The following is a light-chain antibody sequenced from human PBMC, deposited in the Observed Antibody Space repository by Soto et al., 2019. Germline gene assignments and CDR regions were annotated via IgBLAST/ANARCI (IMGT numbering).Light chain of an antibody. V-gene: IGKV3-11*01. J-gene: IGKJ4*01. Sequence: TVFTQSPATVSLSPGERATLSCRASQSVSSYLAWYQQKPGQAPRLLIYDASNRATGIPARFSGSGSGTDFTLTISSLEPEDFAVYYCQQRSNWPLTFGGGTKV. CDR3: QQRSNWPLT. CDR1: QSVSSY. CDR2: DAS.